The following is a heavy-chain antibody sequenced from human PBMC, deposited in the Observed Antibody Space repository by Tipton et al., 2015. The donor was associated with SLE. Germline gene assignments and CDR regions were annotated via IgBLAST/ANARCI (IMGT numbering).Heavy chain of an antibody. CDR2: IYSGGST. D-gene: IGHD6-6*01. J-gene: IGHJ3*02. CDR1: GFTVSSNY. CDR3: ARGTRDSSSHAFDI. V-gene: IGHV3-53*05. Sequence: SLRLSRAASGFTVSSNYMSWVRQAPGKGLEWVSVIYSGGSTYYADSVKGRFTISRDNSKNTLYLQMNSLRAEDTAVYYCARGTRDSSSHAFDIWGQGTMVTVSS.